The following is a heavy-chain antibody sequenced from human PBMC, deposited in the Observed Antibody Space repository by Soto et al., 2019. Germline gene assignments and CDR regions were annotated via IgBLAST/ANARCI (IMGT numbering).Heavy chain of an antibody. D-gene: IGHD3-22*01. CDR2: IYYIGST. Sequence: PSETLSLTCTVSGGSISSGGSYWSWIRQHPGNGLEWMGYIYYIGSTYNNPSLKSRVTIAVDTSKNQFSLKLSSVTASDTAVYYCARALGDSSGYKFDYWGQGTLVTVSS. J-gene: IGHJ4*02. CDR1: GGSISSGGSY. V-gene: IGHV4-31*03. CDR3: ARALGDSSGYKFDY.